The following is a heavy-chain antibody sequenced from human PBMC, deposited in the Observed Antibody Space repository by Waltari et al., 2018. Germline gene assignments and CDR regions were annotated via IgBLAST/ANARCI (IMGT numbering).Heavy chain of an antibody. Sequence: QVQLVQSGAEVKKHGASVKVSCKASGYTFTSYDINWVRQATGPGLEWMGWMNPNSGNTGYAQKFQGRVTITRNTSISTAYMELSSLRSEDTAVYYCARVGSSYPYYYYYYMDVWGKGTTVTISS. J-gene: IGHJ6*03. V-gene: IGHV1-8*03. CDR1: GYTFTSYD. D-gene: IGHD6-6*01. CDR2: MNPNSGNT. CDR3: ARVGSSYPYYYYYYMDV.